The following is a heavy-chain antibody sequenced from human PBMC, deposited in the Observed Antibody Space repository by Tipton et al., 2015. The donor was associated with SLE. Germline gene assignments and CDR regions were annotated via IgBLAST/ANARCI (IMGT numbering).Heavy chain of an antibody. CDR2: INSDGSST. D-gene: IGHD3-10*01. J-gene: IGHJ4*02. V-gene: IGHV3-74*01. CDR1: GFTFSNYW. CDR3: AKTGYYGSGSFDY. Sequence: SLRLSCAASGFTFSNYWMHWVRQAPGKGLVWVSRINSDGSSTSYADSVKGRFTISRDNSKNTLYLQMNSLRAEDTAVYYCAKTGYYGSGSFDYWGQGTLVTVSS.